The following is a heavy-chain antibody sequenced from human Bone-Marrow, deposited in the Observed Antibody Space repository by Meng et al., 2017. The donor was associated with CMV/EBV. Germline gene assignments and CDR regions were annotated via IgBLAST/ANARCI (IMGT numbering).Heavy chain of an antibody. CDR3: ARVKSRNRLDAFDI. CDR1: GFTFSSYW. Sequence: GESLKISCAASGFTFSSYWMHLVRQAPGKGLVWVSRINPDGSSTDYADSVKGRFTIARGNAKDTLYLQMNNLRDLDTAVYYCARVKSRNRLDAFDIWGQGTMVTVSS. V-gene: IGHV3-74*01. J-gene: IGHJ3*02. D-gene: IGHD1-14*01. CDR2: INPDGSST.